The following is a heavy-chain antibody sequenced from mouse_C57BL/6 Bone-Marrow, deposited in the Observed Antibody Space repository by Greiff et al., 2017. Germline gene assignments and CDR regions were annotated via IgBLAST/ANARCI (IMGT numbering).Heavy chain of an antibody. CDR3: TTDDGYYGFDY. V-gene: IGHV14-4*01. Sequence: VQLQQSGAELVRPGASVKLSCTASGFNIKDDYMHWVKQRPEQGLEWIGWIDPENGDTEYASKFQGKATITADTSSNTAYLQLSSLTSEDTAVYYCTTDDGYYGFDYWGQGTTLTVSS. J-gene: IGHJ2*01. CDR2: IDPENGDT. D-gene: IGHD2-3*01. CDR1: GFNIKDDY.